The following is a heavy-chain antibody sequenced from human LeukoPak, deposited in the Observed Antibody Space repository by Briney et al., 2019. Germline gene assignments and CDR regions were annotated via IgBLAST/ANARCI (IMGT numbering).Heavy chain of an antibody. CDR1: GFTFSSYA. J-gene: IGHJ4*02. V-gene: IGHV3-30*04. CDR3: ARDRRYCSSISCYGVCDY. CDR2: ISYDGGNK. Sequence: GGSLRLSCLASGFTFSSYAMHWVRQAPGKGLEWVAVISYDGGNKYYADSVKGRFTISRDNSKNTLYLQMNSLRAEDTAVYYCARDRRYCSSISCYGVCDYWGQGTLVTVSS. D-gene: IGHD2-2*01.